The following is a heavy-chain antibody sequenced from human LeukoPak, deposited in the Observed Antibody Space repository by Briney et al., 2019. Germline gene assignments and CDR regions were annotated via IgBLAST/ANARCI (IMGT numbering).Heavy chain of an antibody. CDR3: TRGWAAAGPFDY. CDR2: IRSKANSYAT. D-gene: IGHD6-13*01. J-gene: IGHJ4*02. Sequence: PGGSLRLSCAASGFTFSGSAMHWVRQASGKGLEWVGRIRSKANSYATAYAASVKGRFTISRDDSKNTAYLQMNSLKTEDTAVYYCTRGWAAAGPFDYWGQGTLVTVSS. CDR1: GFTFSGSA. V-gene: IGHV3-73*01.